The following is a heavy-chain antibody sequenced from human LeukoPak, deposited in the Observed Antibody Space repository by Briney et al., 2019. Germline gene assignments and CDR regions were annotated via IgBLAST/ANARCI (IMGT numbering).Heavy chain of an antibody. J-gene: IGHJ3*02. D-gene: IGHD3-22*01. CDR3: ARGWAYYDSSGYYLGAFDI. Sequence: SETLSLTCTVSGGSISSGGYYWSWIRQHPGKGLEWNGYFYYSGSTYYNPSLKSRVTISVDTSKNQFSLKLSSVTAADTAVYYCARGWAYYDSSGYYLGAFDIWGQGTMVTVSS. CDR2: FYYSGST. CDR1: GGSISSGGYY. V-gene: IGHV4-31*03.